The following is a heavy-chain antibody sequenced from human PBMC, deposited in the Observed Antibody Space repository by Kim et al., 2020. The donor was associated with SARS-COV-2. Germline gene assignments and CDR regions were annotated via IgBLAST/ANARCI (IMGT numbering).Heavy chain of an antibody. CDR2: IYYSGST. J-gene: IGHJ5*02. V-gene: IGHV4-31*03. CDR3: ARTWSKTHYGSGSNNWFDP. Sequence: SETLSLTCTVSGGSISSGGYYWSWIRQHPGKGLEWIGYIYYSGSTYYNPSLKSRVTISVDTSKNQFSLKLSSVTAADTAVYYCARTWSKTHYGSGSNNWFDPWGQGTLVTVSS. CDR1: GGSISSGGYY. D-gene: IGHD3-10*01.